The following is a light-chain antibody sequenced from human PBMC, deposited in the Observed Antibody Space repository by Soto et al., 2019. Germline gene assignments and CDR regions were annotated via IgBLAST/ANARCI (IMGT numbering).Light chain of an antibody. J-gene: IGLJ1*01. CDR2: GNN. CDR1: SSNIGAGYD. Sequence: QSVLTQPPSVSGAPGQRVTISCTGSSSNIGAGYDVHWYQQLPGTAPKLLIYGNNNRPSGVPDRFSGSKSGTSASLAITGFQAEDEADYYCQSYDSSLSGLMVFGTGTKVTVL. V-gene: IGLV1-40*01. CDR3: QSYDSSLSGLMV.